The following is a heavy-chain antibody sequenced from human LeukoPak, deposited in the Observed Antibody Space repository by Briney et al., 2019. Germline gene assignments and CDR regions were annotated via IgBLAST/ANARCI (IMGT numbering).Heavy chain of an antibody. D-gene: IGHD5-12*01. Sequence: ASVKVSCKASGYTFSGYYMHWVRQAPGQGLEWMGCINPNSGGTNYAQKFQGRVTMTRDTSISTAYMDLTKLRSDDTAVYYCARAGGYSDYDTCDYWGQGTLVTVSS. CDR1: GYTFSGYY. CDR3: ARAGGYSDYDTCDY. V-gene: IGHV1-2*02. CDR2: INPNSGGT. J-gene: IGHJ4*02.